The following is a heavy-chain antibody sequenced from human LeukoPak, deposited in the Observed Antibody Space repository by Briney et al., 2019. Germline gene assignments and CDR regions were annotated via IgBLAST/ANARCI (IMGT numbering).Heavy chain of an antibody. J-gene: IGHJ4*02. V-gene: IGHV5-51*01. CDR1: GYSFTSYW. CDR3: ARQRDYGDFEIDY. Sequence: GESLKISCKGSGYSFTSYWIAWVRQMPGKGLEWMGIIYPGDSDTSYSPSFQGQVTISADKSISTAYLQWSSLKASDTAMYYCARQRDYGDFEIDYWGQGTLVTVSS. D-gene: IGHD4-17*01. CDR2: IYPGDSDT.